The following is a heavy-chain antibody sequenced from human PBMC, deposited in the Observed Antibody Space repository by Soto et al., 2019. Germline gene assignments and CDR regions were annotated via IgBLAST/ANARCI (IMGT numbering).Heavy chain of an antibody. CDR3: ARDRYGDYRPNWFDP. V-gene: IGHV1-46*03. CDR1: GYTFTSYY. J-gene: IGHJ5*02. CDR2: INPSGGST. D-gene: IGHD4-17*01. Sequence: ASVKVSCKASGYTFTSYYMHWVRQAPGQGLEWMGIINPSGGSTSYAQKFQGRVTMTRDTSTGTVYMELSSLRSEDTAVYYCARDRYGDYRPNWFDPWGQGTLVTVSS.